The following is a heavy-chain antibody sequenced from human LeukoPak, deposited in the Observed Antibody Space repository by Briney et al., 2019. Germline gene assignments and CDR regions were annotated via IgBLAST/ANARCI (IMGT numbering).Heavy chain of an antibody. CDR3: ARRASSYHDWFDP. CDR1: GGSISSYY. CDR2: IYDSGST. J-gene: IGHJ5*02. Sequence: SETLSLTCTVSGGSISSYYWSWIRQPPGKGLEWIGYIYDSGSTNYNPSLKSRVTISVDTSKNQFSLKLSSVTAADTAVYYCARRASSYHDWFDPWGQGTLVTVSS. D-gene: IGHD1-14*01. V-gene: IGHV4-59*08.